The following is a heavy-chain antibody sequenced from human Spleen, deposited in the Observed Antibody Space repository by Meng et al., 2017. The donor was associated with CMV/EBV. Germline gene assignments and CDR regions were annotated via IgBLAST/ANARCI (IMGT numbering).Heavy chain of an antibody. V-gene: IGHV3-48*03. J-gene: IGHJ5*02. CDR1: GFTFSSYE. CDR2: ISGTGSTI. CDR3: ARDAEGWFDP. Sequence: GGSLRLSCAASGFTFSSYEMNWVRQGTGKGLEWVSYISGTGSTIYYADSVKGRFTTSRDNAKNSLYLQMNSLRAEDTAVYYCARDAEGWFDPWGQGTLVTVSS.